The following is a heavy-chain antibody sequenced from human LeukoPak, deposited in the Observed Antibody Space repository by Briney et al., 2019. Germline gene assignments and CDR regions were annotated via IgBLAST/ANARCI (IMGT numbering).Heavy chain of an antibody. Sequence: SETLSLTCAVYGESFSDYNWSWIRQPPGKGLEWIGKINHSGSTIYNPTLKNRVTISADTSKTQFSLKLTSVTAADTAVYYCARRSSGWIRASDYWGQGTLVTVSS. J-gene: IGHJ4*02. CDR1: GESFSDYN. D-gene: IGHD6-19*01. CDR3: ARRSSGWIRASDY. V-gene: IGHV4-34*01. CDR2: INHSGST.